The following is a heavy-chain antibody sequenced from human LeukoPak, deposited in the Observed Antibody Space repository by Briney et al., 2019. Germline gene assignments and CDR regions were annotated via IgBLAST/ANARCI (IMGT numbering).Heavy chain of an antibody. D-gene: IGHD2-15*01. J-gene: IGHJ3*02. V-gene: IGHV1-8*01. Sequence: GASVKVSCKASGYTFTSYDINWVRQATGQGLEWMVCMNPNSGNTGYAQKFQGRVTMTRNTSISTAYMELSSLRSEDTAVYYCASAPCSGGSCPPRDAFDIWGQGTMVTVSS. CDR1: GYTFTSYD. CDR2: MNPNSGNT. CDR3: ASAPCSGGSCPPRDAFDI.